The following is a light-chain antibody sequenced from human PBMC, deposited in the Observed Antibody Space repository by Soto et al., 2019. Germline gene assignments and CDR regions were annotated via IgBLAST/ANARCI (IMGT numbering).Light chain of an antibody. V-gene: IGKV1-5*01. J-gene: IGKJ3*01. CDR1: QSISNW. Sequence: DIQMTQSPSTLSASVGDRVTITCRASQSISNWLAWYQQKPGKAPKLLIYDASSLQSGVPSRFSGSGSGSGTEFTLTISSLQPDDFATYYCQQYNSYSGSTFGPGTKVGIK. CDR3: QQYNSYSGST. CDR2: DAS.